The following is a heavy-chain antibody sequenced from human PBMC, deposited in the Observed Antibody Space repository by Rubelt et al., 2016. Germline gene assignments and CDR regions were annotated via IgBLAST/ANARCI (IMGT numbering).Heavy chain of an antibody. J-gene: IGHJ6*02. Sequence: QVQLVQSGAEVKKPGASVTVSCKASGYTFTSYGISWVRQAPGQGPEWMGRSRASYGNPTSEQKLQVRVTMSTDTSTSTAYMELRSLRSDDTAVYYWAREARKYRSGDYYYYGMDVWGQGTTVTVSS. CDR1: GYTFTSYG. D-gene: IGHD2-15*01. V-gene: IGHV1-18*01. CDR3: AREARKYRSGDYYYYGMDV. CDR2: SRASYGNP.